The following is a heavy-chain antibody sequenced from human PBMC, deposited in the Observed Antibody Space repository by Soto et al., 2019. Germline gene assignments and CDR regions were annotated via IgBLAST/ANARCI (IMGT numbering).Heavy chain of an antibody. CDR2: ISSSSSYI. D-gene: IGHD4-17*01. CDR3: ARGTTTVVTEPAFDI. CDR1: GFTFSSYS. J-gene: IGHJ3*02. Sequence: GSLRLSCAASGFTFSSYSMNWVRQAPGKGLEWVSSISSSSSYIYYADSVKGRFTISRDNAKNSLYLQMNSLRAEDTAVYYCARGTTTVVTEPAFDIWGQGTMVTVSS. V-gene: IGHV3-21*01.